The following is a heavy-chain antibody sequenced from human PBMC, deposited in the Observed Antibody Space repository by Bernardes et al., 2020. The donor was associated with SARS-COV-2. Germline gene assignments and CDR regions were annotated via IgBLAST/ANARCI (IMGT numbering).Heavy chain of an antibody. Sequence: SETLSLTCTVSGGSISSYYWSWIRQPPGKGLEWIGYIYYSGSTNYNPSLKSRVTISVDTSKNQFSLKLSSVTAADTAMYYCARGETGSTSMYYFDYWGQGTLVTVSS. CDR3: ARGETGSTSMYYFDY. V-gene: IGHV4-59*01. J-gene: IGHJ4*02. CDR1: GGSISSYY. D-gene: IGHD2-2*01. CDR2: IYYSGST.